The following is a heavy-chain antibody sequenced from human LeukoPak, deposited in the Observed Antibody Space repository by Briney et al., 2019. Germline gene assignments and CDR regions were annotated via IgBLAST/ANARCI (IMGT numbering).Heavy chain of an antibody. D-gene: IGHD1-26*01. V-gene: IGHV3-30*02. CDR3: AKRSNSLYFDY. Sequence: GGSLRLSCEASGFTLSAYWMSWVRQAPGKGLEWVAFIHYDGSDKYYADSVKGRFTISRDTSKNTLYLQMNSLRGEDTAVYYCAKRSNSLYFDYWGQRTLVTVSS. J-gene: IGHJ4*02. CDR1: GFTLSAYW. CDR2: IHYDGSDK.